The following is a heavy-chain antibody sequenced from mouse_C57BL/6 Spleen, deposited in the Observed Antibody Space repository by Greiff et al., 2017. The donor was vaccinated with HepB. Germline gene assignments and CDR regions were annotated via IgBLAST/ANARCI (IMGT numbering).Heavy chain of an antibody. D-gene: IGHD2-3*01. J-gene: IGHJ2*01. CDR3: ARIYDGYCFDY. CDR1: GYTFTDYN. CDR2: INPNNGGT. V-gene: IGHV1-18*01. Sequence: VQLQQSGPELVKPGASVKIPCKASGYTFTDYNMDWVKQSHGKSLEWIGDINPNNGGTIYNQKFKGKATLTVDKSSSTAYMELRSLTSEDTAVYYCARIYDGYCFDYWGQGTTLTVSS.